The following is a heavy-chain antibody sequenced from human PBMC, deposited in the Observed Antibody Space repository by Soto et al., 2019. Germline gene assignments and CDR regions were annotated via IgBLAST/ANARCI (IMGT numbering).Heavy chain of an antibody. J-gene: IGHJ4*02. CDR1: GFTFSSYA. CDR3: AKVVPHLLRYFDWGTEYYFDY. D-gene: IGHD3-9*01. CDR2: ISGSGGST. Sequence: GGSLRLSCAASGFTFSSYAMSWVRQAPGKGLEWVSAISGSGGSTYYADSVKGRFTISRDNSKNTLYLQMNSLRAEDTAVYYCAKVVPHLLRYFDWGTEYYFDYWGQGTLVTVSS. V-gene: IGHV3-23*01.